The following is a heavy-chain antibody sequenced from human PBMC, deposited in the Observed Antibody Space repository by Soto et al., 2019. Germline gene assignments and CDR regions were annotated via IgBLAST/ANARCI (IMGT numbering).Heavy chain of an antibody. CDR1: GGSFSGYY. Sequence: SETLSLTCAVYGGSFSGYYWSWIRQPPGKGLEWIGEINHSGSTNYNPSLKSRVTISVDTSKNQFSLKLSSVTAADTAVYYCARAAPRYCISSSCLNWFDPWGQGTMVTVSS. D-gene: IGHD2-2*01. CDR3: ARAAPRYCISSSCLNWFDP. J-gene: IGHJ5*02. CDR2: INHSGST. V-gene: IGHV4-34*01.